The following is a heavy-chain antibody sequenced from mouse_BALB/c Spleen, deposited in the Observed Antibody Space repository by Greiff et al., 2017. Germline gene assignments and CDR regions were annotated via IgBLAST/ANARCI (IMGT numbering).Heavy chain of an antibody. CDR1: GYTFTSYW. CDR3: TRPFRLRHAMDY. J-gene: IGHJ4*01. V-gene: IGHV1S22*01. D-gene: IGHD1-2*01. CDR2: IYPGSGST. Sequence: LQQPGSELVRPGASVKLSCKASGYTFTSYWMHWVKQRPGQGLEWIGNIYPGSGSTNYDEKFKSKATLTVDTSSSTAYMQLSSLTSEDSAVYYCTRPFRLRHAMDYWGQGTSVTVSS.